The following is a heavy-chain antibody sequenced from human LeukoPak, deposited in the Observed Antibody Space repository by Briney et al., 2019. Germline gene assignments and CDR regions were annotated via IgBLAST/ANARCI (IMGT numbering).Heavy chain of an antibody. V-gene: IGHV3-11*06. J-gene: IGHJ5*02. CDR3: ARHGPWDYGGNSGEWFDP. Sequence: GGSLRLSCAASGCTFSDYYMSWIRQAPGKGLEWVSYISSSSSYTNYADSVKGRFTISRDNAKNSLYLQMNSLRAEDTAVYYCARHGPWDYGGNSGEWFDPWGQGTLVTVSS. CDR1: GCTFSDYY. CDR2: ISSSSSYT. D-gene: IGHD4-23*01.